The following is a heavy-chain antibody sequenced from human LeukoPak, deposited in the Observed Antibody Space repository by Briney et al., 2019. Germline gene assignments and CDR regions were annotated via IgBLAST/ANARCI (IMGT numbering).Heavy chain of an antibody. Sequence: GGSLRLSCAASGFTFSSYWMHWVRQAPGKGLMWVSRINSDGSSTSYADSVKGRFTISRDNAKNTLYLQMNSLRAEDTAVYYCARVVITFGAFMDVWGQGTTVTVSS. CDR1: GFTFSSYW. V-gene: IGHV3-74*01. D-gene: IGHD3-16*01. CDR2: INSDGSST. CDR3: ARVVITFGAFMDV. J-gene: IGHJ6*02.